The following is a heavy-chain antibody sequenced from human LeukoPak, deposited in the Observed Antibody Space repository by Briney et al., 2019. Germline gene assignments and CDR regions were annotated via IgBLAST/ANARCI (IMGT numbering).Heavy chain of an antibody. Sequence: PGGSLRLSCAASGFTFSSYAMHWVRQAPGKGLEWVSYISISGTTTFYVDSVKGRFTISRDNTKNSLYLQMNSLRAEDTAMYYCARGTMASDFWGQGTLVTVSS. CDR2: ISISGTTT. V-gene: IGHV3-48*04. CDR1: GFTFSSYA. D-gene: IGHD3-10*01. CDR3: ARGTMASDF. J-gene: IGHJ4*02.